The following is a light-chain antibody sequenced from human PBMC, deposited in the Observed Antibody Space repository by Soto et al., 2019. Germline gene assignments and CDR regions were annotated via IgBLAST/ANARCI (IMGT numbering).Light chain of an antibody. CDR1: QSISSY. V-gene: IGKV1-39*01. J-gene: IGKJ2*01. Sequence: DIQMTQSPSSLSASVGDRVIITCRASQSISSYLNWYQQKPGKIPKLLIYAASRLQSGVPSRFSGSGSGTDFTLTISSLQPEDFATYYCQQSYSAPYTFGQGTNLEIK. CDR3: QQSYSAPYT. CDR2: AAS.